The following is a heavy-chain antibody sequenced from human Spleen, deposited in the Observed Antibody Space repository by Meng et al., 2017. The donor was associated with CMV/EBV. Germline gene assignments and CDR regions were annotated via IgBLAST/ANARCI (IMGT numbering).Heavy chain of an antibody. CDR3: TREHLPVFAVGLPGDY. CDR2: IKQDGSER. CDR1: EFTFSGYW. J-gene: IGHJ4*02. D-gene: IGHD3-3*01. Sequence: GGSLRLSCTGFEFTFSGYWMSWVRQAPGKGLEWVAKIKQDGSERYYVDSVKGRFIISGDNAKKSLYLQMNSLKSEDTALYFCTREHLPVFAVGLPGDYWGQGTLVTVSS. V-gene: IGHV3-7*03.